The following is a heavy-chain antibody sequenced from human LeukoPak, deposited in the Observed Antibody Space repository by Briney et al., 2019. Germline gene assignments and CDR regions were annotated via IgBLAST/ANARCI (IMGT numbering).Heavy chain of an antibody. V-gene: IGHV1-46*01. CDR2: IDPSGGST. J-gene: IGHJ4*02. CDR3: AREKVGGCFDY. CDR1: GYTFTTYY. Sequence: ASVKVSCKASGYTFTTYYMHWVRQAPGQGLEWMGLIDPSGGSTSAAEKFQGRVTMTRDTSTSTVYTELSSLGSEDTAVYHCAREKVGGCFDYWGQGTLVTVSS. D-gene: IGHD4-23*01.